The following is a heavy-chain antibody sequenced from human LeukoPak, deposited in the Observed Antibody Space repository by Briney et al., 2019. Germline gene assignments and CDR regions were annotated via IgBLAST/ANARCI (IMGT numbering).Heavy chain of an antibody. CDR1: GFTFSNSA. Sequence: QTGGSLRLSCAASGFTFSNSALSWVRQAPGKGLEWVSDISGSGGSTYYADSVKGRFTISRDNSKNTLYLQMNSLRAEDTAVYYCAKRIQSAMATGYWGQGTLVTVPS. D-gene: IGHD5-18*01. V-gene: IGHV3-23*01. CDR3: AKRIQSAMATGY. J-gene: IGHJ4*02. CDR2: ISGSGGST.